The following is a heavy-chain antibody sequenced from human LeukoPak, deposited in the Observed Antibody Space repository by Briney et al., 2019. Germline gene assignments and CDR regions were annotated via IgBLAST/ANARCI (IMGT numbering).Heavy chain of an antibody. CDR1: GFTFSSYG. Sequence: PGRSLRLSCAASGFTFSSYGMHWVRQAPGKGLQWVSDISSSGTTIYYADSVKGRFTISRDNAKNSLYLQMNSLRVEDTAVYYCARKYCSTTSCLFDNWGQGTLVTVSS. V-gene: IGHV3-48*04. CDR3: ARKYCSTTSCLFDN. D-gene: IGHD2-2*01. J-gene: IGHJ4*02. CDR2: ISSSGTTI.